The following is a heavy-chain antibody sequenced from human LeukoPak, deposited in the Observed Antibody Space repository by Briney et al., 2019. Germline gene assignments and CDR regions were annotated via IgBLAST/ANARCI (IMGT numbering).Heavy chain of an antibody. CDR2: VFYTGST. Sequence: SETLSLTCTVSGGSITDNYWAWIRQPPGKALEWIGYVFYTGSTNYNPSLVSRVTISADTSTSQFSLRLTSVTAADTAVYYCARGPPPDFDYWGRGTLVTVSS. J-gene: IGHJ4*02. V-gene: IGHV4-59*08. CDR3: ARGPPPDFDY. CDR1: GGSITDNY.